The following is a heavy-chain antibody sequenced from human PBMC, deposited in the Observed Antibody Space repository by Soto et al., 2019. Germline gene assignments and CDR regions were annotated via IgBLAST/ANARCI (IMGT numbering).Heavy chain of an antibody. V-gene: IGHV1-58*01. Sequence: GASVKVSCKASGFTFTSSAFQWVRQARGQRLEWIGWIAVGSGYTNYAQRFQDRVTLTRDMSTATTYMELSRLTSEDTAIYYCAADATAWQQMVPSDYWGQGTLVTGSS. CDR3: AADATAWQQMVPSDY. CDR1: GFTFTSSA. CDR2: IAVGSGYT. D-gene: IGHD2-8*01. J-gene: IGHJ4*02.